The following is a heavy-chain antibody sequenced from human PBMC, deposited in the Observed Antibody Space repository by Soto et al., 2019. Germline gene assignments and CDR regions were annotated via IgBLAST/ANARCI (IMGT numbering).Heavy chain of an antibody. D-gene: IGHD6-25*01. Sequence: QVQLVQSGAEVKTPGSSVKVTCKASGGTFSNNVISWVRQAPGQGLEWMGGITRIFGTATTNYAQKFQGRITITADESTNTAYMELSSLRSEDTALYYCASGITAAFDHWGQGTLVTVSS. CDR2: ITRIFGTA. V-gene: IGHV1-69*01. CDR3: ASGITAAFDH. CDR1: GGTFSNNV. J-gene: IGHJ5*02.